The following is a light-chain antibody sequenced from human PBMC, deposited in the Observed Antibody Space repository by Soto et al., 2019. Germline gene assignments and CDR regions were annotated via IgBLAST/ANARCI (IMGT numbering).Light chain of an antibody. CDR2: KAS. CDR3: QQYNSYSPLT. CDR1: QSISTW. J-gene: IGKJ4*01. Sequence: DIQMTQSPSTLPASVGDSVTITCRADQSISTWLAWYQQKPGKAPNLLIYKASRLETGVPSRFSGSGSGTEFTLTIIFLQPDDFATYYCQQYNSYSPLTFGGGTKVDSK. V-gene: IGKV1-5*03.